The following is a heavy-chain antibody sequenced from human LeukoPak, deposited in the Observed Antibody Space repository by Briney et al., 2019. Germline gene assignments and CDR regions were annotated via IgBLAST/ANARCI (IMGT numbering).Heavy chain of an antibody. V-gene: IGHV1-2*02. Sequence: GASVKVSCKASGYTFTGYYMHWVRQAPGQGLEWVGWINSNNGGTSYAQKFQGRVTMTRDTSITTAYMELPSLTSDDTAVYYCARGYSSPVPNFDYWGQGTLITVPS. D-gene: IGHD6-19*01. CDR1: GYTFTGYY. J-gene: IGHJ4*02. CDR2: INSNNGGT. CDR3: ARGYSSPVPNFDY.